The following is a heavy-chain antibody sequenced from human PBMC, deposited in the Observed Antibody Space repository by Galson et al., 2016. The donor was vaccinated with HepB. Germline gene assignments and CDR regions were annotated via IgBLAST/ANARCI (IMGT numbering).Heavy chain of an antibody. CDR2: ISSYNGRT. J-gene: IGHJ5*01. V-gene: IGHV1-18*01. D-gene: IGHD4-17*01. CDR3: ARVLKFYGDSTWFDS. CDR1: GYTFSSFP. Sequence: SVKVSCKASGYTFSSFPVTWVRQAPGQGLEWMGWISSYNGRTNYTKRPQGRVTMTTDTSTATAYMELRNLTSDDTARYYCARVLKFYGDSTWFDSWGQGTLVTVSS.